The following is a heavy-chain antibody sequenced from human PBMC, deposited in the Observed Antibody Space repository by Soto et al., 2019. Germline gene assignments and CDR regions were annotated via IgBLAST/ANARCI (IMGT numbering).Heavy chain of an antibody. D-gene: IGHD6-19*01. Sequence: GGSLRLSCAASGFTFNSYAMSWVRQAPGKGLEWVSAISGSGGSTYYADSVKGRFTMSRDNSKNTLYLQMNSLRAEDTAVYYCAKDRASSSGWSPYYFDYWGQGTLVTVSS. V-gene: IGHV3-23*01. J-gene: IGHJ4*02. CDR1: GFTFNSYA. CDR3: AKDRASSSGWSPYYFDY. CDR2: ISGSGGST.